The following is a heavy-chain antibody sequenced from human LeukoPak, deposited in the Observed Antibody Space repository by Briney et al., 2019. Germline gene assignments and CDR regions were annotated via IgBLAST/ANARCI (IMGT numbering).Heavy chain of an antibody. J-gene: IGHJ4*02. CDR1: GGSVSSGVYY. CDR3: ARDRWGWFGEP. Sequence: PSQTLSLTCTVSGGSVSSGVYYWSWIRQHPWKGLEWIGYIYYSGSTYYNPSLKSRVIISVDTSKNQFSLNLTSVTAADTAVYYCARDRWGWFGEPWGQGTPVTVSS. CDR2: IYYSGST. V-gene: IGHV4-31*03. D-gene: IGHD3-10*01.